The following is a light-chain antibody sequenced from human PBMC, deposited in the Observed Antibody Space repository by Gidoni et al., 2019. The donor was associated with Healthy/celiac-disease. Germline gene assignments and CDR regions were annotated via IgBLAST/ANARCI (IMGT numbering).Light chain of an antibody. V-gene: IGKV1-5*03. Sequence: DIQMTQSPSTLSASVGDRVTITCRASQSISSWLAWYQQKPGKAPKLLIYKASSLESGVPSRFSGSGSGTEFTLTISSLQPDDFATYYCQHYNSYPWTFGQXTTVEIK. CDR2: KAS. J-gene: IGKJ1*01. CDR3: QHYNSYPWT. CDR1: QSISSW.